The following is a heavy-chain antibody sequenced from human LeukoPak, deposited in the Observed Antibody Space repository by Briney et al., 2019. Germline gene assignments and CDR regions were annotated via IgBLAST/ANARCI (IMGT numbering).Heavy chain of an antibody. D-gene: IGHD5-24*01. CDR2: IYSGGST. Sequence: GGSLRLSCAASGFTVSSNYMSWVRQAPGKGLEWVSVIYSGGSTYYADSVKGRFTISRDNSKNTLYLQMNRLRAEDTAVYYCARDRGDGYNYRYYYYMDVWGKGTTVTVSS. CDR1: GFTVSSNY. CDR3: ARDRGDGYNYRYYYYMDV. V-gene: IGHV3-66*02. J-gene: IGHJ6*03.